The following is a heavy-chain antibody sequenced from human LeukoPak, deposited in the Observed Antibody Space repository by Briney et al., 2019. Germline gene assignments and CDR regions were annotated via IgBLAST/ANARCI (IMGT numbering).Heavy chain of an antibody. CDR2: ISSSSSYI. Sequence: GGSPRLSCAASGFTFSSYSMNWVRQAPGKGLEWVSSISSSSSYIYCADSVKGRFTISRDNAKNSLYLQMNSLRAEDTAVYYCAREVWAVAGTVDYWGQGTLVTVSS. D-gene: IGHD6-19*01. J-gene: IGHJ4*02. CDR3: AREVWAVAGTVDY. CDR1: GFTFSSYS. V-gene: IGHV3-21*01.